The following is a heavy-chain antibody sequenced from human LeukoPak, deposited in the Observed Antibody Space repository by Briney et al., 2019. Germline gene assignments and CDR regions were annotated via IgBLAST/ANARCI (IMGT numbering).Heavy chain of an antibody. Sequence: SETLSLTCTVSGGSISSSSYYWGWIRQPPGKGLEWIGSIYYSGSTYYNPSLKSRVTISVDTSKNQFSLKLSSVTAADTAVYYCARVYGDSGDDAFDIWGQGTMVTVSS. CDR3: ARVYGDSGDDAFDI. J-gene: IGHJ3*02. CDR2: IYYSGST. CDR1: GGSISSSSYY. V-gene: IGHV4-39*07. D-gene: IGHD5-12*01.